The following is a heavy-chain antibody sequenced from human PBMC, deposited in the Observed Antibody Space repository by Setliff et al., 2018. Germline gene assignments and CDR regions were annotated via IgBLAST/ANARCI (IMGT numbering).Heavy chain of an antibody. CDR2: FHTGGAT. Sequence: SETLSLTCTVSGGSISSGGFYWSWIRQSAGRGLEWIGHFHTGGATDYNLSLKSRVTISVDSSKNQFSLRLTSVTAADAAVYFCARESATIGEYPLYYFDNWGQGIPVTVSS. V-gene: IGHV4-61*09. J-gene: IGHJ4*02. CDR3: ARESATIGEYPLYYFDN. CDR1: GGSISSGGFY. D-gene: IGHD3-10*01.